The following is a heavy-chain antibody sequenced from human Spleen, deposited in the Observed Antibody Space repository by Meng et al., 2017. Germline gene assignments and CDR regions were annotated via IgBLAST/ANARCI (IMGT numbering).Heavy chain of an antibody. J-gene: IGHJ2*01. D-gene: IGHD3-10*01. Sequence: GHRQQGGPRLFKPSGTLSLTCAVYGGTISGYYWSWIRQPPGKGLEWIGEINDSGSTNYNPSLKSRVTISKDTSKNQFSLKLSSVTAADTAVYYCARGLYYGSGSWHFDLWGRGTLVTVSS. CDR1: GGTISGYY. CDR2: INDSGST. CDR3: ARGLYYGSGSWHFDL. V-gene: IGHV4-34*01.